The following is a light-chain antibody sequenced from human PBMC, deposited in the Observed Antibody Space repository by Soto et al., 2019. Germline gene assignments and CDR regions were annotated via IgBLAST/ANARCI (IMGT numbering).Light chain of an antibody. Sequence: IVMTQSPVTVYVSXGERATLTCRTRLTVRSNVARYQQKPGPAPRLXXYDASNRAHGSPARFSGSGSATDFTRTISSLEPEDFAVYYGQQRSNWPRTFGQGTKVDIK. J-gene: IGKJ1*01. V-gene: IGKV3-11*01. CDR1: LTVRSN. CDR3: QQRSNWPRT. CDR2: DAS.